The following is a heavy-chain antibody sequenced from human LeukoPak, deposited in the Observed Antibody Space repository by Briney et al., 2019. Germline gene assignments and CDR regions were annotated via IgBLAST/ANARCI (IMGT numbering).Heavy chain of an antibody. CDR1: GYTFSNYW. CDR2: IYPSDSDT. J-gene: IGHJ5*02. CDR3: AKTAKTGSGNYYNIDH. V-gene: IGHV5-51*01. D-gene: IGHD3-10*01. Sequence: GESLRISCKGSGYTFSNYWVGWVRQMPGRGLEWMGIIYPSDSDTRYSPSFQGQVTISVDKSINTAYLQWSSLKASDTAMYYCAKTAKTGSGNYYNIDHWGQGTLVTVSP.